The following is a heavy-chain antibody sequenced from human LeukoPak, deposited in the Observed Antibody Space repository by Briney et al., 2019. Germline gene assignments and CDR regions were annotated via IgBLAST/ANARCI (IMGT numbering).Heavy chain of an antibody. Sequence: PGGSLRLSCATSGFTFSTFWMHWVRQAPGKGLVWVSRINHDGSSTNYADSVKGRFTISRDNAKNTLHLQMNSLRAEDTAVYYCVGDWGYDSSGYWQKYFDSWGQGTLVTVSS. V-gene: IGHV3-74*01. CDR2: INHDGSST. D-gene: IGHD3-22*01. CDR1: GFTFSTFW. J-gene: IGHJ4*02. CDR3: VGDWGYDSSGYWQKYFDS.